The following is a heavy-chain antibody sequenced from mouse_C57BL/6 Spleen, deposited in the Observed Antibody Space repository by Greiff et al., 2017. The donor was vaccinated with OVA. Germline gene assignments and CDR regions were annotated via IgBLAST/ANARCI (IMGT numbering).Heavy chain of an antibody. V-gene: IGHV1-82*01. Sequence: QVQLQQSGPELVKPGASVKISCKASGYAFSSSWMNWVKQRPGKGLEWIGRIYPGDGVTNYNGKFKGKATLTADKSSSTAYMQLSSLTSEDSAVYICAGDHYYGRDYWGQGTTLTVSA. D-gene: IGHD1-1*01. J-gene: IGHJ2*01. CDR1: GYAFSSSW. CDR2: IYPGDGVT. CDR3: AGDHYYGRDY.